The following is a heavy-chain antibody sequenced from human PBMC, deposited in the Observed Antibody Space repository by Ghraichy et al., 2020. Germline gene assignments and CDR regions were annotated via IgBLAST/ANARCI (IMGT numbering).Heavy chain of an antibody. CDR2: ISGSGGST. J-gene: IGHJ4*02. D-gene: IGHD3-10*01. V-gene: IGHV3-23*01. CDR3: AKNYFGSGSQNEY. CDR1: GFTFSDYA. Sequence: GGSLRLSCAGSGFTFSDYAMNWVRQAPGKGLEWVSGISGSGGSTYYADSVRGRFTIARDNSKNTLYLQMNSLRAEDTAVYYCAKNYFGSGSQNEYWGQGTLVTVFS.